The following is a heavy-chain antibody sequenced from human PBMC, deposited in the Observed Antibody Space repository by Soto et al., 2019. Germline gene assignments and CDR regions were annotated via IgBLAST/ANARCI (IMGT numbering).Heavy chain of an antibody. CDR2: IWYDGSNQ. CDR1: GFTFSTYG. J-gene: IGHJ4*02. Sequence: GVLRLSCAPSGFTFSTYGMHWVRQAPGKGLEWVAVIWYDGSNQYYADSVKGRFTISRDNSKNVLYLQMNSLRAEDTAVYYCARDLGAFNYGSAYFDYWGQGTPVTV. V-gene: IGHV3-33*01. CDR3: ARDLGAFNYGSAYFDY. D-gene: IGHD3-10*01.